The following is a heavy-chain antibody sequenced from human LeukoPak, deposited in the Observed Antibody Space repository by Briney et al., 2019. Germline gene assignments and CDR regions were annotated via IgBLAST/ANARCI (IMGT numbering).Heavy chain of an antibody. J-gene: IGHJ4*02. CDR2: ISSSSSYI. CDR3: ARGVSRYSGYDLAY. D-gene: IGHD5-12*01. CDR1: GVTFSSYS. V-gene: IGHV3-21*01. Sequence: GSLRLSCAASGVTFSSYSMNWVRQAPGKGLEGVSSISSSSSYIYYADSVKGRFTISRDNAKNSLYLQMNSLRAEDTAVYYCARGVSRYSGYDLAYWGQGTLVTVSS.